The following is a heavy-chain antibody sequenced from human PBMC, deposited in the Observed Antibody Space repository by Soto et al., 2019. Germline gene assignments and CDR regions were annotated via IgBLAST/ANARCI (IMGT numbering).Heavy chain of an antibody. J-gene: IGHJ6*02. V-gene: IGHV3-13*01. D-gene: IGHD3-10*01. CDR1: GFTFSSYD. CDR3: ARGLYGSGSYSLYGMDV. CDR2: IGTASDT. Sequence: GGSLRLSCAASGFTFSSYDMHWVRQATGKGLEWVSAIGTASDTYYPGSVKGRFTISRENAKNSLYLQMNSLRAGDTAVYYCARGLYGSGSYSLYGMDVWGQGTTVTVSS.